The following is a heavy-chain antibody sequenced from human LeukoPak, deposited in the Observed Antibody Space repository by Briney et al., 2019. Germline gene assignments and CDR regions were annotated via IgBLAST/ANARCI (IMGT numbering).Heavy chain of an antibody. D-gene: IGHD6-19*01. J-gene: IGHJ4*02. Sequence: ASETLSLTCAVYGGSFSGYYWSWIRQPPGKGLEWIGEINHSGSTKYNPSLKSRVTISVDTSKNQFSLKLSSVTAADTAVYYCARWGTQWLATFDYWGQGTLVTASS. CDR2: INHSGST. CDR1: GGSFSGYY. V-gene: IGHV4-34*01. CDR3: ARWGTQWLATFDY.